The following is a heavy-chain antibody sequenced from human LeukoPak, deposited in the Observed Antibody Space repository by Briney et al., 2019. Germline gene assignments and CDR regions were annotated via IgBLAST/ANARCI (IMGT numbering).Heavy chain of an antibody. V-gene: IGHV3-30*04. Sequence: GGSLRLSCAASGFTFSSYATHWVRQAPGKGLEWVAVISYDGSNKYYADSVKGRFTISRGNSKNTLYLQMNSLRAEDTAVYYCARGGLDYWGQGTLVTVSS. J-gene: IGHJ4*02. CDR1: GFTFSSYA. CDR3: ARGGLDY. CDR2: ISYDGSNK.